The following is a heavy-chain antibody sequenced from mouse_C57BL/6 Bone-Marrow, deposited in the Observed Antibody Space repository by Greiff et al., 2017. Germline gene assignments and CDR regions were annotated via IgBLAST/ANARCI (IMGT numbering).Heavy chain of an antibody. V-gene: IGHV2-5*01. Sequence: QVQLQQSGPGLVQPSQSLSITCTVSGFSLTSYGVHWVRQSPGKGLEWLGVICRGGSTDYTAAFMSRLSISKDNSKSQVFFKMNSLQADDTAIYYCAKNAGTGYFDYGGQGTTLTVSS. D-gene: IGHD4-1*01. CDR1: GFSLTSYG. J-gene: IGHJ2*01. CDR3: AKNAGTGYFDY. CDR2: ICRGGST.